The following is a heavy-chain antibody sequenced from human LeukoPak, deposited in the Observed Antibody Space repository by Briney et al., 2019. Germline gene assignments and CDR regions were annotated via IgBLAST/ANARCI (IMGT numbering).Heavy chain of an antibody. V-gene: IGHV4-4*07. CDR1: GGSISSYY. CDR3: ARGYSSGYYLFTERGETLVD. D-gene: IGHD3-22*01. CDR2: IYTSGST. J-gene: IGHJ4*02. Sequence: SETLSLTCTVSGGSISSYYWSWIRQPAGKGLEWIGRIYTSGSTNYNPSLKSRVTMSVDTSKNQFSLKLSSVTAAHTAVYYCARGYSSGYYLFTERGETLVDWGQGTLVTVSS.